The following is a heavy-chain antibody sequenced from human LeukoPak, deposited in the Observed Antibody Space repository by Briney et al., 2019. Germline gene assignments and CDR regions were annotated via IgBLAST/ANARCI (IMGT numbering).Heavy chain of an antibody. CDR2: INHSGST. D-gene: IGHD6-19*01. CDR3: ARGPRYSSGWYGDAFDI. V-gene: IGHV4-34*01. Sequence: PSETLSLTCAVSGGSISSGGYSWSWIRQPPGKGLEWIGEINHSGSTNYNPSLKSRVTISVDTSKNQFSLKLSSVTAADTAVYYCARGPRYSSGWYGDAFDIWGQGTMVTVSS. J-gene: IGHJ3*02. CDR1: GGSISSGGYS.